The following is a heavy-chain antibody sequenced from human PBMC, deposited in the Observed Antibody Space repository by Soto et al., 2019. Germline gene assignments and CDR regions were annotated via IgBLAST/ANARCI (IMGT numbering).Heavy chain of an antibody. CDR3: ARVPSPFDYYYAMDV. V-gene: IGHV4-30-4*01. J-gene: IGHJ6*02. CDR1: GDSICIANKY. Sequence: SETLSLTSTVSGDSICIANKYGCWIRQPTGKGLEWIGYVFSSGTTYYNPSLKGRVSISLDASENQFSLKFASVTDADSAVYYCARVPSPFDYYYAMDVWGQGTTVTVSS. CDR2: VFSSGTT. D-gene: IGHD3-16*01.